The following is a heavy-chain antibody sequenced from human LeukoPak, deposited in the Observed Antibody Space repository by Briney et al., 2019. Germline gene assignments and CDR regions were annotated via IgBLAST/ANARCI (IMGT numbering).Heavy chain of an antibody. J-gene: IGHJ6*02. CDR1: GFTFSSYA. CDR2: ISYGGSSK. Sequence: PGGSLRLSCAASGFTFSSYAMHWVRQAPGKGLEWVAVISYGGSSKYCADSVKGRFTISRDNSKNTLYLQMNSLRAEDTAVYYCAKGEIYYYGMDVWGQGTTVTVSS. CDR3: AKGEIYYYGMDV. V-gene: IGHV3-30*04.